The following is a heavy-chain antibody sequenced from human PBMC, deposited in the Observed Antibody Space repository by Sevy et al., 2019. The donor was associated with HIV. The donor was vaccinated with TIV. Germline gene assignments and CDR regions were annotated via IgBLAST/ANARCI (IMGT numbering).Heavy chain of an antibody. CDR2: ISDGGGTT. D-gene: IGHD3-10*01. CDR1: GFTFRNYV. CDR3: AKRVAGALAALDI. V-gene: IGHV3-23*01. J-gene: IGHJ3*02. Sequence: GSPRLSCAASGFTFRNYVMNWVRQPPGKGLEWVSVISDGGGTTYYADSVKGRFTISRDDSKSTLYLQMNSLRVEDTAVYFCAKRVAGALAALDIWGQGTMVTVSS.